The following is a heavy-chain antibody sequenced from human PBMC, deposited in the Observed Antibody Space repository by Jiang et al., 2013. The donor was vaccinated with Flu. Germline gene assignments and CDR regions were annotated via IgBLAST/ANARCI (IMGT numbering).Heavy chain of an antibody. J-gene: IGHJ4*02. CDR2: FYYGGSS. CDR1: GASISSGDYY. V-gene: IGHV4-30-4*01. D-gene: IGHD3-10*01. CDR3: ASAFGDYPDN. Sequence: GLVKPSQTLSLTCTVSGASISSGDYYWSWIRQPPGKGLEWLGFFYYGGSSYNNPSLKSRLTISGDTSKNQFSLRLSFVTAADTAVYYCASAFGDYPDNWGQGTLVTVSS.